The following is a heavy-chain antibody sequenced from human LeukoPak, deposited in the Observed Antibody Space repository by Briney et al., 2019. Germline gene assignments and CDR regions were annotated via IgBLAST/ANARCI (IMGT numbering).Heavy chain of an antibody. V-gene: IGHV1-18*01. D-gene: IGHD1-26*01. Sequence: ASVKVSCKASGYTFTSYGISWVRQAPGQGLEWMGWISAYNGNTNYAQKLQGRVTMTTDTSTSTAYMELRSLRSDDTAVYYCARDNLDVVATLDWFDPWGQGTLVTVSS. CDR3: ARDNLDVVATLDWFDP. CDR2: ISAYNGNT. J-gene: IGHJ5*02. CDR1: GYTFTSYG.